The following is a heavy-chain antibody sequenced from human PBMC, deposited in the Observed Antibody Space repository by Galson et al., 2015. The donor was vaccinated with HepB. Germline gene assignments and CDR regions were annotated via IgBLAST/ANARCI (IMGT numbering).Heavy chain of an antibody. D-gene: IGHD3-16*01. V-gene: IGHV3-15*01. CDR2: IKSNTDGGTT. J-gene: IGHJ6*02. Sequence: SLRLSCAASGFTFSNAWMSWVRQAPGKGLEWVGRIKSNTDGGTTDYAAPVKGRFTISRDDSKNTLYLQMNSLKTEDTAVYYCTTDRGGMGEGVWGQGTTVTVSS. CDR1: GFTFSNAW. CDR3: TTDRGGMGEGV.